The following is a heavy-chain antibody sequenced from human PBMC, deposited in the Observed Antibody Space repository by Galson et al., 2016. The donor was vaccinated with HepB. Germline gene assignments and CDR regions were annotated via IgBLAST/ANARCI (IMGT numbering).Heavy chain of an antibody. V-gene: IGHV3-11*01. CDR1: GFTFSDYY. Sequence: SLRLSCAASGFTFSDYYMSWIRQAPGKGLEWISIISLSGTTIYYADSVKGRFTISRDNAKNSLYLQMNSLRAEDTAVYYCARDDPLAEHFQHWGQGSLVTVSS. J-gene: IGHJ1*01. CDR3: ARDDPLAEHFQH. CDR2: ISLSGTTI.